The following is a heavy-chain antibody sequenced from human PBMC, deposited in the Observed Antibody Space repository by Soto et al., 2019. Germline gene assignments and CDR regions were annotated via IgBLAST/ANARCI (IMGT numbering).Heavy chain of an antibody. CDR2: INPDNGNT. CDR1: GYTFTRYT. J-gene: IGHJ5*02. CDR3: ARGIATGQLDP. V-gene: IGHV1-3*01. D-gene: IGHD2-15*01. Sequence: QVQLVQSGAELKKPGASVKISCKASGYTFTRYTMNWVRQAPGQRLEWMGWINPDNGNTISSQKFQDRVIITRDTSASTAYMDLSSLRSEDTAVYYCARGIATGQLDPWGQGTLVTVSS.